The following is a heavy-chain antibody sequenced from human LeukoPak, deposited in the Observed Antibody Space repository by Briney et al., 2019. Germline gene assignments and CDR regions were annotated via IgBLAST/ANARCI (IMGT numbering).Heavy chain of an antibody. CDR2: IIPILGIA. D-gene: IGHD6-13*01. CDR1: GYTFTGYY. J-gene: IGHJ3*02. V-gene: IGHV1-69*04. Sequence: ASVKVSCKASGYTFTGYYMHWVRQAPGQGLEWMGRIIPILGIANYAQKFQGRVTITADKSTSTAYMELSSLRSEDTAVYYCARVRSSSWRVDAFDIWGQGTMVTVSS. CDR3: ARVRSSSWRVDAFDI.